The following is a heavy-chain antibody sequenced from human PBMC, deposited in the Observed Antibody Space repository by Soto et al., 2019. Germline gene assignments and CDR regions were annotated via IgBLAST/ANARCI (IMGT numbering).Heavy chain of an antibody. Sequence: QVQLVQSGAEVKKPGSSVKVSCQASGGTFSKYAINWVRQAPGRVLEWVGGINPIFGTAAYAQNFQDRVTSPADKSTTTAYMEVSSLRSDDTAGYYCDRCWETVGATTAFAYWGQGTLVTVSS. D-gene: IGHD1-26*01. J-gene: IGHJ4*02. CDR3: DRCWETVGATTAFAY. V-gene: IGHV1-69*06. CDR1: GGTFSKYA. CDR2: INPIFGTA.